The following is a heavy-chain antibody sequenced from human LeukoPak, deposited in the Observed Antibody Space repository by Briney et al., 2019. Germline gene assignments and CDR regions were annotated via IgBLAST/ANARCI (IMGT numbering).Heavy chain of an antibody. V-gene: IGHV1-18*01. CDR1: GYSFTSYG. CDR2: ISAYNGNT. D-gene: IGHD3-9*01. CDR3: ARDYDILTGYPPGDY. J-gene: IGHJ4*02. Sequence: VSVTVSCKASGYSFTSYGISWVRQAPGQGLEWMGWISAYNGNTNYAQKFQRRVTMTTDTSTSTAYMELRSLRSDDTAVYYCARDYDILTGYPPGDYWGQGTLVSVST.